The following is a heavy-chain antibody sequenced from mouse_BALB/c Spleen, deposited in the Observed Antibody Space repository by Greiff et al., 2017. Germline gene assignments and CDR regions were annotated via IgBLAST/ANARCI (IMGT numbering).Heavy chain of an antibody. J-gene: IGHJ3*01. D-gene: IGHD2-3*01. CDR3: ARRNGYYVGFAY. Sequence: EVKLMESGPGLVKPSQSLSLTCSVTGYSITSGYYWNWIRQFPGNKLEWMGYISYDGSNNYNPSLKNRISITRDTSKNQFFLKLNSVTTEDTATYYCARRNGYYVGFAYWGQGTLVTVSA. V-gene: IGHV3-6*02. CDR2: ISYDGSN. CDR1: GYSITSGYY.